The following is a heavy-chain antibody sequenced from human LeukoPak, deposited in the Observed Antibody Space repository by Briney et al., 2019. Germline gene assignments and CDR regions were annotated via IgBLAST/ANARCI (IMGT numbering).Heavy chain of an antibody. CDR1: GFTFSSYA. CDR3: ARGTSTYSSSSSEIDY. CDR2: ISYDGSSK. V-gene: IGHV3-30*04. D-gene: IGHD6-6*01. Sequence: GGSLRLSCAASGFTFSSYAMHWVRQAPGKGLEWVAVISYDGSSKYYADSVKGRFTISRDNSKNTLYLQMNSLRAEDTAVYYCARGTSTYSSSSSEIDYWGQGTLVTVPS. J-gene: IGHJ4*02.